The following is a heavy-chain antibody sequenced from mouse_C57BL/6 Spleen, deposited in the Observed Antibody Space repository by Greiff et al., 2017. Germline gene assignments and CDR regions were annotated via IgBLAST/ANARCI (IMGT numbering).Heavy chain of an antibody. V-gene: IGHV1-50*01. CDR2: IDPSDSYT. Sequence: VQLQQPGAELVKPGASVKLSCKASGYTFTSYWMQWVKQRPGKGLEWIGEIDPSDSYTNYNQKFKGKATLTVDTSSSTAYMQLSSLTSEDSAVXYCARGGSYYFDYWGQGTTLTVSS. CDR1: GYTFTSYW. CDR3: ARGGSYYFDY. J-gene: IGHJ2*01.